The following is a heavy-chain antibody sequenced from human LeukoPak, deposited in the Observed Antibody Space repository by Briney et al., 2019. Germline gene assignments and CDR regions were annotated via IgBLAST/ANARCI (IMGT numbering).Heavy chain of an antibody. CDR1: GGSIISSNW. J-gene: IGHJ5*02. CDR3: ASSSSWYVGYWFDP. CDR2: IYHSGST. D-gene: IGHD6-13*01. Sequence: NPSGTLSLTSAVSGGSIISSNWWSWLRQPPGRGLEGSGVIYHSGSTNYNPSRKSRVTISVDKSKNQSSLKLRSVTAADTAVYYCASSSSWYVGYWFDPWGQGTLVTVSS. V-gene: IGHV4-4*02.